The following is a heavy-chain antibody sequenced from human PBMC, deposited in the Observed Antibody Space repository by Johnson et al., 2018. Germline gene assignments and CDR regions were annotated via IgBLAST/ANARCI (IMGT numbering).Heavy chain of an antibody. V-gene: IGHV3-23*04. Sequence: VQLVESGGGLVQPGGSXRLSCAASGFTFSSYAMSWVRQAPGKGLEWVSAISGSGGSTYYADSVKGRFTLSRANSKNKLYLQMNRLRAEETAVYYCAKDPGNNSSGWPSTVVVWHYYYMDVWGKGTTVTVSS. CDR3: AKDPGNNSSGWPSTVVVWHYYYMDV. CDR2: ISGSGGST. D-gene: IGHD6-19*01. J-gene: IGHJ6*03. CDR1: GFTFSSYA.